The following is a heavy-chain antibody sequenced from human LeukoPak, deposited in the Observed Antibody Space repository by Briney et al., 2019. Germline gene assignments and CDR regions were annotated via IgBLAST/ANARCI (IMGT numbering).Heavy chain of an antibody. Sequence: PGGSLRLSCAASGFTFSDYSMNWVRQAPGKGLEWVSSISDDSNYIYYADSVKGRFTISRDNAKNSLYLQMNSLRAEDTALYYCAKEAVTTGYADYWGQGTLVTVSS. CDR2: ISDDSNYI. D-gene: IGHD4-17*01. J-gene: IGHJ4*02. V-gene: IGHV3-21*04. CDR3: AKEAVTTGYADY. CDR1: GFTFSDYS.